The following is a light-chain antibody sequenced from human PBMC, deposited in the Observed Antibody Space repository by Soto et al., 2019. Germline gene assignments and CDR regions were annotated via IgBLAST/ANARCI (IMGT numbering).Light chain of an antibody. J-gene: IGLJ1*01. CDR2: EVS. Sequence: QSALTQPASVSGSPGQSITISCTGTSSDVGSYSLVSWYQQHPGKAPKLMIYEVSKRPSGVSNRFSASKSGNTASLTISGLQAEDEADYYCCSYAGSTTLYVFGSGTKLTVL. CDR3: CSYAGSTTLYV. V-gene: IGLV2-23*02. CDR1: SSDVGSYSL.